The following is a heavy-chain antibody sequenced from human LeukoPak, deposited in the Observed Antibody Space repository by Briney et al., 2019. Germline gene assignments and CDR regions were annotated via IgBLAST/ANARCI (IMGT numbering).Heavy chain of an antibody. Sequence: GGSLRLSCAASGFTFSSYWMSWVRQAPGKGLEWVANIKQDGSEKDYVDSVKGRFTISRDNAKNSLYLQMNSLRVEDTAVYYCAREFRSGYNSRWFDYWGQGTLVTVSS. CDR1: GFTFSSYW. CDR2: IKQDGSEK. V-gene: IGHV3-7*01. D-gene: IGHD6-19*01. CDR3: AREFRSGYNSRWFDY. J-gene: IGHJ5*01.